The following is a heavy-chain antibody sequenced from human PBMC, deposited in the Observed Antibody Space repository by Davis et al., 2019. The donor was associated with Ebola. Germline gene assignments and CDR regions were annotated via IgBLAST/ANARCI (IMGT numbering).Heavy chain of an antibody. CDR3: ARVRSGYYLAAFDY. D-gene: IGHD3-22*01. Sequence: PGGSLRLSCAASGFTFSSYSMNWVRQAPGKGLEWVSSISSSSSYIYYADSVKGRFTISRDNAKNSLYLQMNSLRAEDTAVYYCARVRSGYYLAAFDYWGQGTLVTVSS. J-gene: IGHJ4*02. CDR2: ISSSSSYI. V-gene: IGHV3-21*01. CDR1: GFTFSSYS.